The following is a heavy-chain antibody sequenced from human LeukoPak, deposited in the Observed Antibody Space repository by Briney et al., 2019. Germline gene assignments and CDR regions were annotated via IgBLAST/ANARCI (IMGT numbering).Heavy chain of an antibody. J-gene: IGHJ4*02. CDR2: ISWNSGSI. CDR1: GFTFDDYA. D-gene: IGHD3-10*01. Sequence: PGGSLRLSCAASGFTFDDYAMHWVRQAPGKGLEWVSGISWNSGSIGYADSVKGRFTISRDNAKNSLYLQMNSLRAEDTALYYCAKDYGSGSYYAEYYFDYWGQGTLVTVSS. V-gene: IGHV3-9*01. CDR3: AKDYGSGSYYAEYYFDY.